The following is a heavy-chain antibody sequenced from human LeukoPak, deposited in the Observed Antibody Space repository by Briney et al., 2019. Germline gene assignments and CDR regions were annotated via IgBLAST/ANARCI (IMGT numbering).Heavy chain of an antibody. CDR3: ARLPTGYPNWFDP. CDR1: GGSIISTYYN. Sequence: SETLSLTCSVSGGSIISTYYNWGWIRQPPGKGLEWIGAIYHTGTTYYNPSFESRVTISVDTSKNQFSLKLNSVTAADTAAYYCARLPTGYPNWFDPWGQGSLVTVSS. CDR2: IYHTGTT. V-gene: IGHV4-39*01. D-gene: IGHD3-9*01. J-gene: IGHJ5*02.